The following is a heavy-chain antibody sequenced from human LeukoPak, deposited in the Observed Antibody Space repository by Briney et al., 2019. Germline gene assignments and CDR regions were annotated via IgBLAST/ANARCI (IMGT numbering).Heavy chain of an antibody. Sequence: SETLSLTCTVSGGSISSYYWSWIRQAPGKGLEWIGYIYYSGSTNYNPSLKSRVTISVDTSKNQFSLKLSSVTAADTAVYYCARDPDSGSYQFDYWGQGTLVTVPS. CDR2: IYYSGST. J-gene: IGHJ4*02. D-gene: IGHD1-26*01. V-gene: IGHV4-59*01. CDR1: GGSISSYY. CDR3: ARDPDSGSYQFDY.